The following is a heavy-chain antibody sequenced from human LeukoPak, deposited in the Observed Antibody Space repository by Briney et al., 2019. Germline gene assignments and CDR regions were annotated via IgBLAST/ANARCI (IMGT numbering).Heavy chain of an antibody. J-gene: IGHJ4*02. CDR3: ASCPNPRGTYFDY. CDR1: GFTVSSNY. Sequence: GSLRLSCAASGFTVSSNYMSWVRQPPGKGLEWIGEIYHSGSTNYNPSLKSRVTISIDKSKNQFSLKLSSVTAADTAVYYCASCPNPRGTYFDYWGQGTLVTVSS. V-gene: IGHV4-4*02. D-gene: IGHD3-10*01. CDR2: IYHSGST.